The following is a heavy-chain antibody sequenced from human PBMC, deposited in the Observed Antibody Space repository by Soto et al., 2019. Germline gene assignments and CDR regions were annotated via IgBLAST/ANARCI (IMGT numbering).Heavy chain of an antibody. V-gene: IGHV5-51*01. D-gene: IGHD3-22*01. Sequence: GSLKISCKGSGYSFTSYWIGWVRQMPGKGLEWMGIIYPGDSDTRYSPSFQGQVTISADKSISTAYLQWSSLKASDTAMYYCARLDYYDSSAPLGDAFDIWGQGTMVTVSS. CDR3: ARLDYYDSSAPLGDAFDI. CDR2: IYPGDSDT. CDR1: GYSFTSYW. J-gene: IGHJ3*02.